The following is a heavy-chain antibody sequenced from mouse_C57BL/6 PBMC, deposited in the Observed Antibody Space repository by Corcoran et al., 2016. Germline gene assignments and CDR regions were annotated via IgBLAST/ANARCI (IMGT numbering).Heavy chain of an antibody. CDR3: ARGYYGSSYFDY. J-gene: IGHJ2*01. Sequence: QVQLQQSGAELVKPGASVKISCKASGYAFSSYWMNWVKQRPGKGLEWIGQIYPGDGDTNYNGKFKGKATLTADKSSSTAYMQLSSLTSEDSAVYFWARGYYGSSYFDYWGQGTTLTVSS. D-gene: IGHD1-1*01. CDR1: GYAFSSYW. V-gene: IGHV1-80*01. CDR2: IYPGDGDT.